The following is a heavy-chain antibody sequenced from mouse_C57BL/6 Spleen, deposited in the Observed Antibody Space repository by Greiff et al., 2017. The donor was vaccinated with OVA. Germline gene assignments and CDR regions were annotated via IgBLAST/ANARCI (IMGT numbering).Heavy chain of an antibody. Sequence: QVQLQQPGAELVKPGASVKLSCKASGYTFTSYWMHWVKQRPGQGLEWIGMIHPNSGSTNYNEKFKSKATLTLDKSSSTAYMQLSSLTSEDSAVYYCARPGAGDYFDYWGQGTTLTVSS. V-gene: IGHV1-64*01. CDR1: GYTFTSYW. CDR2: IHPNSGST. CDR3: ARPGAGDYFDY. J-gene: IGHJ2*01. D-gene: IGHD4-1*01.